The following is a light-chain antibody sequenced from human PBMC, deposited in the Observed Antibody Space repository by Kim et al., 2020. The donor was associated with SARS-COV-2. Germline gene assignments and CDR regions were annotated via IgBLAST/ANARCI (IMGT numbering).Light chain of an antibody. V-gene: IGKV1-39*01. CDR1: QSISTY. Sequence: AAVGDIVTITCRESQSISTYLNWHQQKPGKAPKLLIHTASSLQSGVPSRFSGSGSGTDFTLTISSLQPEDFATYYCQQSFSAPATFGQGTKVDIK. CDR2: TAS. J-gene: IGKJ1*01. CDR3: QQSFSAPAT.